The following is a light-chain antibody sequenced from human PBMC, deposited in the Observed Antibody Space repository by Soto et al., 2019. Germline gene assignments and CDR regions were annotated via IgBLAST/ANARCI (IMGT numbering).Light chain of an antibody. CDR1: QSVSSY. CDR3: RQRSNWPIT. Sequence: EIVLTQSPATLSLSPGERATLSCRASQSVSSYLAWYQQKPGQAPRLLIYDASNRATGIPARFSGSGSGTDFTLTISGLEPEDFAVYYCRQRSNWPITFGQGTRLEMK. J-gene: IGKJ5*01. V-gene: IGKV3-11*01. CDR2: DAS.